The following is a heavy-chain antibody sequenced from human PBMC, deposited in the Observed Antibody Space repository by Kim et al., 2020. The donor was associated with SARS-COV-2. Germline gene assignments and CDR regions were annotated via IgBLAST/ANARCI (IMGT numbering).Heavy chain of an antibody. V-gene: IGHV3-7*03. D-gene: IGHD6-19*01. CDR1: GFTFSSYW. J-gene: IGHJ5*02. CDR2: IKQDGSEK. Sequence: GGSLRLSCAASGFTFSSYWMSWVRQAPGKGLEWVANIKQDGSEKYYVDSVKGRFTISRDNAKNSLYLQMNSLRAEDTAVYYCASRYSSGWYEGNWFDPWGQGTLVTVSS. CDR3: ASRYSSGWYEGNWFDP.